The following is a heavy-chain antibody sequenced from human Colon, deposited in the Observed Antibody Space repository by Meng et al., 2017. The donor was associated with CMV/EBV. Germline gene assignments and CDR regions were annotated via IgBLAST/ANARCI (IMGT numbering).Heavy chain of an antibody. CDR1: GYTFTGYY. CDR3: ARAEYSSSSGGSEYYYYYGMDV. J-gene: IGHJ6*02. CDR2: INPNSGGT. V-gene: IGHV1-2*02. Sequence: ASVKVSCKASGYTFTGYYMHWVRQAPGQGLEWMGWINPNSGGTNYAQKFQGRVTMTRDTSISTAYMELSRLRSDDTAVYYCARAEYSSSSGGSEYYYYYGMDVWGQGTTVTV. D-gene: IGHD6-6*01.